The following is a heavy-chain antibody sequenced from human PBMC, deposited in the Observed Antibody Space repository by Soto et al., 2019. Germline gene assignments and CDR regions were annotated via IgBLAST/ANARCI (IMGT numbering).Heavy chain of an antibody. Sequence: GGSLRLSCTASGFTFGDYAMSWFRQAPGKGLEWVGFIRSKAYGGTTEYAASVKGRFTISRDDSKSIAYLQMNSLKTEDTAVYYCTRARRRDGYNSDAFDIWGQGTMVTVSS. J-gene: IGHJ3*02. CDR1: GFTFGDYA. CDR2: IRSKAYGGTT. CDR3: TRARRRDGYNSDAFDI. D-gene: IGHD5-12*01. V-gene: IGHV3-49*03.